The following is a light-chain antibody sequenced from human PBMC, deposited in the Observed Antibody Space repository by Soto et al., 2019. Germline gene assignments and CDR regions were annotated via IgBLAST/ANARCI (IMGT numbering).Light chain of an antibody. J-gene: IGLJ1*01. CDR3: SEFSRITLQV. CDR1: SSDVGGYNY. V-gene: IGLV2-14*01. Sequence: QSVLTQPASVSGSPGQSITISCTGASSDVGGYNYVSRYQQHPGKAPKLMIYDVNNRPSGLSNRFSGSKSGNTASLTISGLQADDENDSSCSEFSRITLQVFVT. CDR2: DVN.